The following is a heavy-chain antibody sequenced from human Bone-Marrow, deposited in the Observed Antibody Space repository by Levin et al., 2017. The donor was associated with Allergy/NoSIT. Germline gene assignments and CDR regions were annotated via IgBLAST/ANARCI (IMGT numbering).Heavy chain of an antibody. J-gene: IGHJ3*02. CDR2: IKSKTAGGTT. CDR1: GLIFSNTW. CDR3: ATDVEKGAFDI. V-gene: IGHV3-15*01. Sequence: SCAASGLIFSNTWMSWVRQAPGKGLEWLGRIKSKTAGGTTDFAAPVKGRFTISRDDSKDTLYLQMNSLKTEDTAVYYCATDVEKGAFDIWGQGTMVAVSS.